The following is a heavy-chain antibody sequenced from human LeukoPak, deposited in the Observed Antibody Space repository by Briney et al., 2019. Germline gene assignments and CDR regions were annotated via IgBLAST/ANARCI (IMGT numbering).Heavy chain of an antibody. V-gene: IGHV4-30-2*01. CDR1: GGSISSGGYY. J-gene: IGHJ3*02. Sequence: SSQTLSLTCTVSGGSISSGGYYWSWIRRPPGKGLEWIGYIYHSGSTYYNPSLKSRVTISVDRSKNQFSLKLSSVTAADTAVYYCARALEGTAFVDAFDIWGQGTMVTVSS. CDR3: ARALEGTAFVDAFDI. D-gene: IGHD3-16*01. CDR2: IYHSGST.